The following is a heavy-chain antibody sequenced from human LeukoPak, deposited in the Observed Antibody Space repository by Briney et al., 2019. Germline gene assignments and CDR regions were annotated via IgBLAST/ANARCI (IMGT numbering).Heavy chain of an antibody. Sequence: GGSLRLSCAASGFIFRNYGMNWVRQASGKGLEWVSGIYTNRNTRYADSVKGRFTISRDNSKNTLYLQMDSLRVEDTAVYYCAHLVWEYVGGLDVWGQGTTVTVSS. CDR2: IYTNRNT. J-gene: IGHJ6*02. CDR3: AHLVWEYVGGLDV. CDR1: GFIFRNYG. D-gene: IGHD3/OR15-3a*01. V-gene: IGHV3-23*05.